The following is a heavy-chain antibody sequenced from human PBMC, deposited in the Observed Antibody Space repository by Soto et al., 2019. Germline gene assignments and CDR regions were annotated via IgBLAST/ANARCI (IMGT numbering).Heavy chain of an antibody. V-gene: IGHV3-23*01. J-gene: IGHJ4*02. D-gene: IGHD4-17*01. CDR2: ISVTGSGT. CDR3: ARTTTTKSRDY. Sequence: EVPLFESGGGLVQPGGSLGLSCAASGFTFSSYDMSWVRQAPGKGLEYVSSISVTGSGTYYADSVKGRFTISRDNSKNTLYLQMNSLRVEDTAVYYCARTTTTKSRDYWGQGTLVTVSS. CDR1: GFTFSSYD.